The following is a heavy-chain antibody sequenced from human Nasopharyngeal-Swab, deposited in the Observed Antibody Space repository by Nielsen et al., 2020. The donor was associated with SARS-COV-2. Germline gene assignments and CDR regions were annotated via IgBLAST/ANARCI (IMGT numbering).Heavy chain of an antibody. Sequence: GESLKISCAASGFTVSSNYMSWVRQAPGKGLEWVSVIYSGGSTYYADSVKGRFTISRDNSKNTLYLQMNSLRAEDTAVYYCTHYCSGGSCYSDHYYGMDVWGQGTTVTVSS. D-gene: IGHD2-15*01. V-gene: IGHV3-53*01. J-gene: IGHJ6*02. CDR1: GFTVSSNY. CDR2: IYSGGST. CDR3: THYCSGGSCYSDHYYGMDV.